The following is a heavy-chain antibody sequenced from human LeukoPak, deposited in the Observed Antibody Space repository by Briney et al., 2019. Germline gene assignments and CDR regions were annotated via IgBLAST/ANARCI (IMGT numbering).Heavy chain of an antibody. CDR1: GYTFTSYA. CDR2: INAVNGNT. V-gene: IGHV1-3*01. CDR3: ARVYGSGSYDYYYGMDV. Sequence: GASVKVSCKASGYTFTSYAMHWVRQAPGQRLEWMGWINAVNGNTKYSQKFQGRVTITRDTSASTAYMELSSLRSEDTAVYYCARVYGSGSYDYYYGMDVWGKGTTVTVSS. J-gene: IGHJ6*04. D-gene: IGHD3-10*01.